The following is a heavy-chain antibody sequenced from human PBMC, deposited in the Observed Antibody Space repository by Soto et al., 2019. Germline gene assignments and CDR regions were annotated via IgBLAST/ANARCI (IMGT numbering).Heavy chain of an antibody. CDR1: GDSVSSNSAA. CDR3: ARAPTPRRSSGWYVFDY. D-gene: IGHD6-19*01. Sequence: SQTLSLPCVISGDSVSSNSAAWNWIRQSPSRGLEWLGRTYYRSKWYNDYAVSVKSRITINPDTSKNQFSLQLNSVTPEDTAVYYCARAPTPRRSSGWYVFDYWGQGTLVTVSS. V-gene: IGHV6-1*01. CDR2: TYYRSKWYN. J-gene: IGHJ4*02.